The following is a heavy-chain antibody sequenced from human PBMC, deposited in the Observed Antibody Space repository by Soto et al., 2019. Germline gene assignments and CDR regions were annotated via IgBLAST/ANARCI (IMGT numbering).Heavy chain of an antibody. CDR1: GGSISSGDYY. Sequence: QVQLQESGPGLVKPSQTLSLTCTVSGGSISSGDYYWSWIRQPPGKGLEWIGYIYHSGSTYYNPSLKSRVTISVNTSKNQFSLKLSSVTAADTAVYYCARGRPDGARLDPWGQGTLVTVSS. CDR2: IYHSGST. CDR3: ARGRPDGARLDP. J-gene: IGHJ5*02. D-gene: IGHD6-6*01. V-gene: IGHV4-30-4*01.